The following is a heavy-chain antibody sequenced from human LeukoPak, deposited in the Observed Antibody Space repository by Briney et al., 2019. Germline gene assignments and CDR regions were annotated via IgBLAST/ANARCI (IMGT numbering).Heavy chain of an antibody. CDR3: AREPYGDYGRYFDY. D-gene: IGHD4-17*01. V-gene: IGHV3-48*01. CDR2: ISSSSSTI. J-gene: IGHJ4*02. Sequence: PGGSLRLSCAASGFTFSSYGMTWVRQAPGKGLEWVSYISSSSSTIYYADSVKGRFTISRDNAKNSLYLQLNSLRAEDTAVYYCAREPYGDYGRYFDYWGQGTLVTVSS. CDR1: GFTFSSYG.